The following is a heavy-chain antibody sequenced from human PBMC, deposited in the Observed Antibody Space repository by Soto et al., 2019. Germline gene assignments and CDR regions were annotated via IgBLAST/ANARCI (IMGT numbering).Heavy chain of an antibody. CDR2: ISWNSGSI. CDR1: GFTFDDYA. J-gene: IGHJ4*02. CDR3: AKDIRRTTAVAGTYGY. V-gene: IGHV3-9*01. Sequence: EVQLVESGGGLVQPGRSLRLSCAASGFTFDDYAMHWVRQAPGKGLEWVSGISWNSGSIGYADSVKGRFTISRDNAKNSLYLQMNSLRAEDTALYYCAKDIRRTTAVAGTYGYWGQGTLVTVSS. D-gene: IGHD6-19*01.